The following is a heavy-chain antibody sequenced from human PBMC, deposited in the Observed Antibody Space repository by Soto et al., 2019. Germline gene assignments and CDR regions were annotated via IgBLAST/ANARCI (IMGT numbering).Heavy chain of an antibody. V-gene: IGHV4-61*01. D-gene: IGHD6-19*01. CDR3: ARHSSGWTLDY. CDR1: GGSVSSGSYY. J-gene: IGHJ4*02. Sequence: SETLSLTCTVSGGSVSSGSYYWSWIRQPPGKGLEWIGYIYYSGSTNYNPSLKSRVTISVDTSKNQFSLKLSSVTAADTAVYYCARHSSGWTLDYWGQGTLVTVSS. CDR2: IYYSGST.